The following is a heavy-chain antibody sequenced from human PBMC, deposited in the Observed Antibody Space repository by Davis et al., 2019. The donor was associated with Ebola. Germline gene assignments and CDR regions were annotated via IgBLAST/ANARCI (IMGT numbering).Heavy chain of an antibody. Sequence: PGGSLRLSCETSGFIFRNYVMSWVRQAPGKGLEWVSTFGTGGDTYYAASVKGRFAISRDNSKNTLYLQIYSLRAEDTAVYYCVKDMIDEGLSSPHPDFQHWGQGTLLTVSS. CDR2: FGTGGDT. CDR1: GFIFRNYV. J-gene: IGHJ1*01. V-gene: IGHV3-23*01. CDR3: VKDMIDEGLSSPHPDFQH. D-gene: IGHD3-22*01.